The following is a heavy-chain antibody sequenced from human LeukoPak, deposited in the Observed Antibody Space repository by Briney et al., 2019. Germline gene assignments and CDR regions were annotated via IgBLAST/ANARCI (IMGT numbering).Heavy chain of an antibody. D-gene: IGHD4-17*01. J-gene: IGHJ4*02. Sequence: SQTLSLTCTVSGGSISSGGHYWSWIRQHPGKGLEWIGYIYYSGSTYYNPSLKSRVTISVDTSKNQFSLKLSSVTAADTAVYYCASTFMTTVQFDYWGQGTLVTVSS. CDR1: GGSISSGGHY. V-gene: IGHV4-31*03. CDR3: ASTFMTTVQFDY. CDR2: IYYSGST.